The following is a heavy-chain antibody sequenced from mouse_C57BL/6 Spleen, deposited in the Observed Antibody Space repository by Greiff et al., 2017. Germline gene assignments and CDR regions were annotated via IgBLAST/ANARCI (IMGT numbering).Heavy chain of an antibody. V-gene: IGHV1-53*01. CDR3: ARWDYGSSYVGYFDY. Sequence: VKLQQPGTELVKPGASVKLSCKASGYTFTSYWMHWVKQRPGQGLEWIGNINPSNGGTNYNEKFKSKATLTVDKSSSTAYMQLSSLTSEDSAVYYCARWDYGSSYVGYFDYWGQGTTLTVSS. D-gene: IGHD1-1*01. CDR1: GYTFTSYW. J-gene: IGHJ2*01. CDR2: INPSNGGT.